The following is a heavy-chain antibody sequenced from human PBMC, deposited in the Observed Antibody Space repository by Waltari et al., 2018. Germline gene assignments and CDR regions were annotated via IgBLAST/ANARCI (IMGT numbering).Heavy chain of an antibody. CDR2: IYYSGRT. D-gene: IGHD5-12*01. CDR1: GGSISSYY. Sequence: QVQLQESGPGLVKPSETLSLTCTVSGGSISSYYWSWIRQPPGKGLEWIGYIYYSGRTNYNPSLTRRVTISLDTSKNQFSLKLSSLTAADTAVYYCAREGRYSGYDSIDYWGQGTLVTVSS. V-gene: IGHV4-59*12. J-gene: IGHJ4*02. CDR3: AREGRYSGYDSIDY.